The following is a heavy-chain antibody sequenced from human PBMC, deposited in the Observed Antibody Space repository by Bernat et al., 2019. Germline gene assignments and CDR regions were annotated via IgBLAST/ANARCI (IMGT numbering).Heavy chain of an antibody. D-gene: IGHD6-13*01. CDR3: AKDRDLQYSSSWFVGRVSDY. Sequence: QVQLVESGGGVVQPGRSLRLSCAASGFTFSSYGMHWVRQAPGKGLEWVAVISYDGSNKYYADSVKGRFTISRDNSKNTLYLQMNSLRAEDTAVYYCAKDRDLQYSSSWFVGRVSDYWDQGTLVTVSS. CDR1: GFTFSSYG. J-gene: IGHJ4*02. V-gene: IGHV3-30*18. CDR2: ISYDGSNK.